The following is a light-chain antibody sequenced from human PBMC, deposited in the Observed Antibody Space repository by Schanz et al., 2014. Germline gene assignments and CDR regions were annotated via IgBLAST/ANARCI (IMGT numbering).Light chain of an antibody. CDR3: QQYYSTPQT. J-gene: IGKJ2*01. CDR1: QSVLYSSNNKNY. Sequence: DIVMTQSPDSLAVSLGERATINCKSSQSVLYSSNNKNYLAWYQKKPGQPPKLLVYWASTRESGVPDRFSGSGSGTDFTLTINRLQAEDVAVYYCQQYYSTPQTFGQGTKVEIK. CDR2: WAS. V-gene: IGKV4-1*01.